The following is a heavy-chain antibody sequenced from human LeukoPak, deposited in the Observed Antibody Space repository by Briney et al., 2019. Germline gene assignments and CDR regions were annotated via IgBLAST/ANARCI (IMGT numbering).Heavy chain of an antibody. CDR1: GFTFSSYS. J-gene: IGHJ4*02. CDR2: IRSSSSTI. CDR3: ARATSVAGTSFDY. Sequence: GGSLRLSCAASGFTFSSYSMNWVRQARGKGLEWVSYIRSSSSTIYYADSVKGRFTISRDNAKNSLFLQTNSLRAEDTAMYYCARATSVAGTSFDYWGQGTLVTVSS. D-gene: IGHD6-19*01. V-gene: IGHV3-48*01.